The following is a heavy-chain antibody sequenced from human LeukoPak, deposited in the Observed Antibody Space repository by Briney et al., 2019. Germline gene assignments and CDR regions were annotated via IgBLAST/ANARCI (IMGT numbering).Heavy chain of an antibody. CDR2: ISSSSSTI. CDR1: GFTFSSYS. V-gene: IGHV3-48*04. CDR3: ARAYYYGSRYFDL. D-gene: IGHD3-10*01. Sequence: GGSLRLSCAASGFTFSSYSMNWVRQAPGKGLEWVSYISSSSSTIYYADSVKGRFTISRDNAKNSLYLQTNSLRAEDTAVYYCARAYYYGSRYFDLWGRGTLVTVSS. J-gene: IGHJ2*01.